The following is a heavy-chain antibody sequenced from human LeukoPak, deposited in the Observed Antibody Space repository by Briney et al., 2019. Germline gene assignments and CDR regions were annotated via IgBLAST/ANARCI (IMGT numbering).Heavy chain of an antibody. J-gene: IGHJ6*02. V-gene: IGHV3-30*18. Sequence: GRSLRLSCAVSGFTFSSFGMHWVRQAPGKGLEWVAVVSYDGSNKYYADSVKGRFTILRDNSRNTLYLQMNSLRADDTAVYYCAKDQLSEGVGSYYGMDVWGQGTTVTVSS. CDR2: VSYDGSNK. CDR1: GFTFSSFG. CDR3: AKDQLSEGVGSYYGMDV.